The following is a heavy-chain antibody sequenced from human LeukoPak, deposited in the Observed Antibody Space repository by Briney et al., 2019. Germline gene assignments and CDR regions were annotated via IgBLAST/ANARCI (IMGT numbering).Heavy chain of an antibody. J-gene: IGHJ4*02. CDR1: GFTFSSSW. CDR3: ARRSGLDY. Sequence: PGGSLRLSCAASGFTFSSSWMAWVRQAPGKGLEWVANIKQDGSEIYYVDSVKGRFTISRDNAKNSLYLQMNSLRAEDTAVYYCARRSGLDYWGQGTLVTVSS. V-gene: IGHV3-7*01. D-gene: IGHD6-19*01. CDR2: IKQDGSEI.